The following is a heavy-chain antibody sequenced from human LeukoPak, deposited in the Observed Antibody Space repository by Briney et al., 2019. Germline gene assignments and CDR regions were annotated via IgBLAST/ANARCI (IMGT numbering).Heavy chain of an antibody. Sequence: PGGSLRLSSAASGFTVSNNYMSWVRQAPGKGLEWVSVIYSGGSTYYADSVKGRFTISRDNSKNTLYLQMNSLRAEDTAVYYCASLGYSYGNHHFDYWGQGTLVTVSS. CDR1: GFTVSNNY. V-gene: IGHV3-66*01. J-gene: IGHJ4*02. D-gene: IGHD5-18*01. CDR3: ASLGYSYGNHHFDY. CDR2: IYSGGST.